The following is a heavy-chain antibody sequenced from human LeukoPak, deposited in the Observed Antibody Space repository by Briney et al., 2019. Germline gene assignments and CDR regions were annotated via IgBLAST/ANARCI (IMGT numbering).Heavy chain of an antibody. Sequence: GGSLRLSCAASGYTFSSYSINWVRQAPGKGLEWVSSISVGSNYIYYADSVRGRFSISRDDARNSLYLQMDSLRGDDTAVYYCARLRRNSNRSGYYYYYDYWGQGTLVTVSS. CDR1: GYTFSSYS. CDR3: ARLRRNSNRSGYYYYYDY. V-gene: IGHV3-21*01. J-gene: IGHJ4*02. CDR2: ISVGSNYI. D-gene: IGHD3-22*01.